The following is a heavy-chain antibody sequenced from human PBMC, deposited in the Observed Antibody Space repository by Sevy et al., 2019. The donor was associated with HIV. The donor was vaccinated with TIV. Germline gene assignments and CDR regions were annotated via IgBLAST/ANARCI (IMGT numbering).Heavy chain of an antibody. CDR3: GKEGGGEGGDH. V-gene: IGHV3-30*02. D-gene: IGHD2-21*01. CDR1: GFSYSSYG. CDR2: IQYDGSNK. Sequence: GGSLRLSCAASGFSYSSYGMHWVRQAPGKGLEWVAYIQYDGSNKDYADSVKGRFTISRDNSKNTLDLQMNSLRVEDKAVYYCGKEGGGEGGDHWGQGTLVTVSS. J-gene: IGHJ4*02.